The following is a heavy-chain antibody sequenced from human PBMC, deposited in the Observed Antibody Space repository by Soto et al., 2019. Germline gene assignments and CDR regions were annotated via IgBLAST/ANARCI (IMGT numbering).Heavy chain of an antibody. CDR2: LYSGGGT. CDR3: ATEGNYNSGDS. V-gene: IGHV3-53*01. J-gene: IGHJ4*02. Sequence: PXGSLRLSCSAAGVTVSSNYMSWVRQAPGKGLEWISVLYSGGGTYYADSVKGRFTISRDNSKNTLYLQMNSLRVEDTAVYYCATEGNYNSGDSWGQGTLVTVSS. D-gene: IGHD1-1*01. CDR1: GVTVSSNY.